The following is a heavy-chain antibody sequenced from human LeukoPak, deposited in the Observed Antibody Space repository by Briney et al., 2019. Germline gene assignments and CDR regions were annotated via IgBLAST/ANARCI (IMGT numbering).Heavy chain of an antibody. Sequence: SETLSLTCTVSGGSTRSYYWSWIRQPPGKGLEWIGYIYYTESANYNPSLKSRVTISIDTSKNQFSLKVNSVTAADTAVYYCARTYNSRAADYWGQGILVTVSS. CDR3: ARTYNSRAADY. D-gene: IGHD6-13*01. CDR1: GGSTRSYY. V-gene: IGHV4-59*01. J-gene: IGHJ4*02. CDR2: IYYTESA.